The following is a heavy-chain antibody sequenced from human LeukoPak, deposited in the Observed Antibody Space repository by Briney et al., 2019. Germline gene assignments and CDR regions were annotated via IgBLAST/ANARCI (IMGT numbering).Heavy chain of an antibody. CDR1: GGSISSDY. D-gene: IGHD3-10*01. CDR3: ATRGY. CDR2: IYNSGNN. J-gene: IGHJ4*02. V-gene: IGHV4-59*08. Sequence: SETLSLTCTVPGGSISSDYWQWNRQPPGKGLEWVGYIYNSGNNHYNSSLKSRVTISIDTSKNQFSLKLASVTAADTAVYYCATRGYWGQGTLVAVSS.